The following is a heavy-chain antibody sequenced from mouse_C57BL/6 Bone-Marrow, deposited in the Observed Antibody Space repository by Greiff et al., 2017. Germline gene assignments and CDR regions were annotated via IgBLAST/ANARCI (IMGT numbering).Heavy chain of an antibody. J-gene: IGHJ1*03. Sequence: VQLQQPGAELVRPGSSVKLSCKASGYTFTSYWMHWVKQRPIQGLEWIGNIDPSDSETHYNQKFKDKATLTVDKSSSTAYMQLSSLTSEDSAVYYCARGYGSSSYWYFDVWGTGTTVTVSS. D-gene: IGHD1-1*01. CDR3: ARGYGSSSYWYFDV. CDR2: IDPSDSET. V-gene: IGHV1-52*01. CDR1: GYTFTSYW.